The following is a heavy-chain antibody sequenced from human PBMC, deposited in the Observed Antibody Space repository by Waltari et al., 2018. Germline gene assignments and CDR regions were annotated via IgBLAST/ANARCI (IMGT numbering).Heavy chain of an antibody. CDR1: GGPFSGYY. Sequence: QVQLQQWGAGLLKPSETLSLTCAVYGGPFSGYYWSWIRQPPGKGLEGIGEVDHSGSANDSPSPKSRATISGDTSKKQFSLTLTAVTAADTAVYYCARDARDWEAVANTYFDSWGQGTLVAVSS. CDR2: VDHSGSA. J-gene: IGHJ4*02. D-gene: IGHD6-19*01. CDR3: ARDARDWEAVANTYFDS. V-gene: IGHV4-34*02.